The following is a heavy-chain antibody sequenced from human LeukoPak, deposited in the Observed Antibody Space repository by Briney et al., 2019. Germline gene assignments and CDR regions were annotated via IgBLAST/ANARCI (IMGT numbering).Heavy chain of an antibody. V-gene: IGHV3-21*01. CDR1: GFTFSSHR. D-gene: IGHD1-26*01. Sequence: GRSLRLSCAASGFTFSSHRMNSARQAPGKGLEWVSSMSSSSSYIYYADSVKGRFTISRDNAKNSLYLQMNSLRAEDTAVYYCARDENSGSSYYYYYMDVWGKGTTVTVSS. CDR3: ARDENSGSSYYYYYMDV. CDR2: MSSSSSYI. J-gene: IGHJ6*03.